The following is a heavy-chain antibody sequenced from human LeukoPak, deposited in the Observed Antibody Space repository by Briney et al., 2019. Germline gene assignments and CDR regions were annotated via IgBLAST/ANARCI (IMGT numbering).Heavy chain of an antibody. Sequence: PGGSLRLSCAASGFTYSSYWMTWVRQAPGKGLEWVANIKPDGSEKYYVDSVKGRFTISRDNAKNSVFLQMNSLRAEDTAVYYCARDGPFASKWGQGTLVTVSS. V-gene: IGHV3-7*01. CDR3: ARDGPFASK. CDR1: GFTYSSYW. CDR2: IKPDGSEK. J-gene: IGHJ4*02.